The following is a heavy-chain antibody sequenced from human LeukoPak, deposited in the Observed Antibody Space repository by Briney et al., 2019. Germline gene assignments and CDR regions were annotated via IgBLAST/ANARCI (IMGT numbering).Heavy chain of an antibody. Sequence: SETLSLTCTVSGGPISGYYWSLIRQTPGKGLEWIGYMFHSGSAKYNPSLERRGTISVDTSNNQFFLILRLYTSPRPAVYLLATSLGFFPRCDPWGQGILFTVSP. CDR3: ATSLGFFPRCDP. D-gene: IGHD2/OR15-2a*01. V-gene: IGHV4-59*03. J-gene: IGHJ5*02. CDR1: GGPISGYY. CDR2: MFHSGSA.